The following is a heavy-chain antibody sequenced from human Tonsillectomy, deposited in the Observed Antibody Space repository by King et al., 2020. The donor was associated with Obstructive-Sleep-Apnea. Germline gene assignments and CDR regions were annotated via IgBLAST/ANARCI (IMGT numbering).Heavy chain of an antibody. D-gene: IGHD3-22*01. CDR3: TRINYYDSSGFRNWFDP. Sequence: VQLVESGGGLVQPGGYLKISCAASGFTFSGSALHWVRQASGKGLEWVGRIRSRANSYATAYAASVNGRFTISRDDSQTPAYLQMNGLKTEDTGVYYCTRINYYDSSGFRNWFDPWGQGTLVTVSS. CDR2: IRSRANSYAT. J-gene: IGHJ5*02. V-gene: IGHV3-73*01. CDR1: GFTFSGSA.